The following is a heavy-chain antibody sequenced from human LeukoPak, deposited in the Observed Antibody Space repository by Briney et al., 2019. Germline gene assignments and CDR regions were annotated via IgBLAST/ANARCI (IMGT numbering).Heavy chain of an antibody. D-gene: IGHD2-15*01. CDR2: FDPEDAEV. V-gene: IGHV1-24*01. CDR1: GNTLTDLS. CDR3: AAEGQWSLVHYFNS. Sequence: ASVKVSCKVSGNTLTDLSIHWVRQAPGKGLDWMGGFDPEDAEVVYAEKFQDRVTMTEDPSTDTAYLELSSLRSEDTAVYYCAAEGQWSLVHYFNSWGQGTLVTVSS. J-gene: IGHJ4*02.